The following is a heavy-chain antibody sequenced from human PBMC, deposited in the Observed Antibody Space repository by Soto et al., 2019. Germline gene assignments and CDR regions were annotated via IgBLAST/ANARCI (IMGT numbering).Heavy chain of an antibody. CDR2: ISNDGSNK. V-gene: IGHV3-30*03. CDR3: ARHGGYSFDY. D-gene: IGHD4-17*01. CDR1: GFTFSNYG. Sequence: GGSLRLSCAASGFTFSNYGMHWVRQAPGKGLEWVAVISNDGSNKYYADSVKGRFTISRDNAKNSLYLQMNSLRAEDTAVYYCARHGGYSFDYWGQGPLVTVSS. J-gene: IGHJ4*02.